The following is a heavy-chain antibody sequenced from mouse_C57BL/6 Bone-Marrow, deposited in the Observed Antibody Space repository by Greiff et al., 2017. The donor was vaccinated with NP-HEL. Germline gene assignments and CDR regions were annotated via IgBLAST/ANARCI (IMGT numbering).Heavy chain of an antibody. V-gene: IGHV5-4*03. CDR3: ARHYYDSFAY. CDR2: ISDGCSYT. J-gene: IGHJ3*01. Sequence: EVNVVESGGGLVKPGGSLKLSCAASGFTFSSYAMSWVRQTPEKRLEWVATISDGCSYTYYPDNVKGRFTISRDNAKNNLYLQMSHLKSEDTAMYYCARHYYDSFAYWGQGTLVTVSA. CDR1: GFTFSSYA. D-gene: IGHD2-4*01.